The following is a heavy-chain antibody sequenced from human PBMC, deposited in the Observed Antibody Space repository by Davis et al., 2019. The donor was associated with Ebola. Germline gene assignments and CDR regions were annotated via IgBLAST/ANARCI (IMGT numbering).Heavy chain of an antibody. Sequence: GESLKISCAASGFTFSSYWMHWVRQAPGKGLVWVSRINSDGSSTSYADSVKGRFTISRDNAKNTLYLQMNSLRAEDTAVYYCARDPLVGAGGIDYWGQGTLVTVSS. CDR1: GFTFSSYW. V-gene: IGHV3-74*01. D-gene: IGHD1-26*01. J-gene: IGHJ4*02. CDR3: ARDPLVGAGGIDY. CDR2: INSDGSST.